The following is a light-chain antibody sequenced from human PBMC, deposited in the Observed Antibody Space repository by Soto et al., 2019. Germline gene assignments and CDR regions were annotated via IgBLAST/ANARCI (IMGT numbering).Light chain of an antibody. J-gene: IGKJ1*01. CDR1: QSVSSSY. V-gene: IGKV3-20*01. CDR2: GAS. CDR3: QQYCSSPQT. Sequence: EIVLTQSPGTLSLSPGERATLSCRASQSVSSSYLAWYQQKPGQAPRLLIYGASSRATGIPDRFSGSGSGTDFTLTISRLEPKDFAVYYGQQYCSSPQTFGQGTKVEIK.